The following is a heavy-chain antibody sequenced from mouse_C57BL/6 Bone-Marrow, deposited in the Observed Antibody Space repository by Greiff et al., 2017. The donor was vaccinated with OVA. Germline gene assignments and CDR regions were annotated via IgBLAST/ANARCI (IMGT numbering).Heavy chain of an antibody. CDR3: ARHFLYGNFFDY. V-gene: IGHV5-9*01. Sequence: VQLKESGGGLVKPGGSLKLSCAASGFTFSSYTMSWVRQTPEKRLEWVATISGGGGNTYYPDSVKGRFTISRDNAKNTLYLQMSSLRSEDTALYYCARHFLYGNFFDYWGQGTTLTVSS. D-gene: IGHD2-1*01. CDR1: GFTFSSYT. CDR2: ISGGGGNT. J-gene: IGHJ2*01.